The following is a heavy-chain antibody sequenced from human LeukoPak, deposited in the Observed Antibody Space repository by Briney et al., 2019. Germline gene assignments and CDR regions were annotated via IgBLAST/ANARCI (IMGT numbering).Heavy chain of an antibody. J-gene: IGHJ4*02. CDR1: GLTFSSYA. D-gene: IGHD3-10*01. CDR3: TKGDYLGSGNSYTFDY. CDR2: VTSGVTT. V-gene: IGHV3-23*01. Sequence: GGSLRLSCAASGLTFSSYAMSWVRQALGKGLQWVSAVTSGVTTYYADSVKGRFTISRDNSKSTLYLQMSSLRADDTAVYYCTKGDYLGSGNSYTFDYWGQGTLVTVSS.